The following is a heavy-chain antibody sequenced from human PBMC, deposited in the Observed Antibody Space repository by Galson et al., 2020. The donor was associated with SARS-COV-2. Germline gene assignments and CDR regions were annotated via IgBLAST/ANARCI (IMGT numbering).Heavy chain of an antibody. CDR2: IDPGDSYT. D-gene: IGHD2-8*01. CDR1: GLSFSGYGNW. Sequence: KVSCQGSGLSFSGYGNWIRWMRKMPGNGLEWMGRIDPGDSYTNYSPSSQGHVTISVDKSTSTAYLQWSSLKASDTAIYYCARLRVSAFVSSWLDPWGQGTLVTVSS. J-gene: IGHJ5*02. CDR3: ARLRVSAFVSSWLDP. V-gene: IGHV5-10-1*01.